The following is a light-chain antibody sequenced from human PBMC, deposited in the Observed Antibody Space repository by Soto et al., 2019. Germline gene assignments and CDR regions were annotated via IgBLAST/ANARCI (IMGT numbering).Light chain of an antibody. V-gene: IGKV3D-15*01. CDR1: QSVRTK. J-gene: IGKJ5*01. Sequence: DTVMTQSPATLSVSPGGRATLPCRAIQSVRTKLAWYQQKPGQAPRLLIYGASSRATGIPARFSGSGSGTEFTLTISSLQSEDSGVYYCQQYNKWPAEITFGQGTRLEIK. CDR3: QQYNKWPAEIT. CDR2: GAS.